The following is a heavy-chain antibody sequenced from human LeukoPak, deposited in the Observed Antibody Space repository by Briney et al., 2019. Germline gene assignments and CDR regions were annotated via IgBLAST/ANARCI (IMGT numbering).Heavy chain of an antibody. CDR2: ISLDGSNK. J-gene: IGHJ4*02. V-gene: IGHV3-30*18. CDR1: GFTFSRYG. D-gene: IGHD3-3*01. CDR3: AKPTYGEEIFDY. Sequence: GGSLRLSCAASGFTFSRYGMHWVRQAPGKGLEWVAFISLDGSNKYYADPVKGRFTISRDNSMSTLYLQMNSLRAEDTAVYYCAKPTYGEEIFDYWGQGTLVTVSS.